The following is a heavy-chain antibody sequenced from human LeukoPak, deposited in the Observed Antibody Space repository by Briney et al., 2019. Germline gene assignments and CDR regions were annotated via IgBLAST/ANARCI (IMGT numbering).Heavy chain of an antibody. Sequence: PGESLRLSCRASASGDDFTSHSMNWVRQAPGKGLEWISYIHSSGNYIFDAASVKGRFTVSRDNARNSLYLQMNSLRVEDTAMYYCAREWNSRATFDYWGQGTLVTVSS. CDR3: AREWNSRATFDY. V-gene: IGHV3-21*05. D-gene: IGHD1-1*01. J-gene: IGHJ4*02. CDR2: IHSSGNYI. CDR1: ASGDDFTSHS.